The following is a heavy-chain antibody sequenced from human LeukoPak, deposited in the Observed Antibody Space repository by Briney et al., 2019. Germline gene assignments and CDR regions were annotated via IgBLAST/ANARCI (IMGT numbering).Heavy chain of an antibody. Sequence: WASVKVSCKASGYTFSSYYFHWVRQAPGQGLEWMGIIKASSGSTTYAQKFQGRVTMTRDMSTSTVYTELSSLRSEDTAVYYCGRDDRGYSGYDTLDLWGQGTLVSVSS. D-gene: IGHD5-12*01. CDR3: GRDDRGYSGYDTLDL. CDR1: GYTFSSYY. CDR2: IKASSGST. J-gene: IGHJ4*02. V-gene: IGHV1-46*01.